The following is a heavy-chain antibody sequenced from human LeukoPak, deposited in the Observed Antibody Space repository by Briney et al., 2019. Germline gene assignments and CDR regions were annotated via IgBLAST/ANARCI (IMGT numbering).Heavy chain of an antibody. CDR1: GYTFTGHG. V-gene: IGHV1-18*01. Sequence: ASVKVSCKTSGYTFTGHGISWVRQAPGQGLEWMGWISANNGDTNYAQKMQGRLTMTTDTSTSTAFMELRSLSSDDTAIYYCARDWPTVIADYWGQGTLVTVSS. D-gene: IGHD4-11*01. CDR2: ISANNGDT. J-gene: IGHJ4*02. CDR3: ARDWPTVIADY.